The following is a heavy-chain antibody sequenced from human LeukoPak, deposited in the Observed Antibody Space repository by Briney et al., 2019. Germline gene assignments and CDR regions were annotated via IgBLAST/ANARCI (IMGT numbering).Heavy chain of an antibody. CDR3: AKDGNWARFEN. D-gene: IGHD7-27*01. V-gene: IGHV3-53*01. CDR1: GFTVSSKY. CDR2: INDGGTT. J-gene: IGHJ4*02. Sequence: GGSLRLSCAASGFTVSSKYMTWVRQAPGTGLEWVSVINDGGTTYYADSVKGRFTISRDNSKNTLYLQMNSPRAEDTAAYYCAKDGNWARFENWGQGTLVTVSS.